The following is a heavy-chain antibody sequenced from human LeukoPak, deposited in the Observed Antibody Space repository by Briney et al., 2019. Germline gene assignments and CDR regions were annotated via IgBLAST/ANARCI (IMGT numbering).Heavy chain of an antibody. V-gene: IGHV3-11*04. CDR1: GFTFSDYC. Sequence: PGGSLRLSCAASGFTFSDYCMSWIRQAPGKGLEWVSYIRGSGTTVYYADSVKGRFTISRDNAKNSVYLQMNSLRAEDTAVYYCARDSLSGDDLDYWGQGTLVTVSS. J-gene: IGHJ4*02. D-gene: IGHD7-27*01. CDR3: ARDSLSGDDLDY. CDR2: IRGSGTTV.